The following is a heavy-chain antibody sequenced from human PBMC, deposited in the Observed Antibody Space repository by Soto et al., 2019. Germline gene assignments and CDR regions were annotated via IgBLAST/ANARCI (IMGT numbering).Heavy chain of an antibody. D-gene: IGHD3-10*01. Sequence: QVQLVQSGAEVRKPGASVKVSCKASGYTFKTYAMHWVRQAPGQRLEWMGWINTGNGNVKYSQKFQGRVTFTRDTSASTAYMEVSSPRSEDTAIYYCVRSVVVRGVFTFDCWGQGTLVTVSS. CDR1: GYTFKTYA. CDR3: VRSVVVRGVFTFDC. CDR2: INTGNGNV. V-gene: IGHV1-3*04. J-gene: IGHJ4*02.